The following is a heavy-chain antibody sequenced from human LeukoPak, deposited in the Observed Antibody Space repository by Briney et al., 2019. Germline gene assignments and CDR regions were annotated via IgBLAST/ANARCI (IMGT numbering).Heavy chain of an antibody. CDR3: ARFSQYYDSPTHYLDY. V-gene: IGHV4-39*01. Sequence: PSETLSLTCTVSGGSISSSSYYWGWIRQPPGKGLEWIGSIYFSGSTYYSPSLKSRVTISIDTSKNQFSLKLSSVTAADTAVYYCARFSQYYDSPTHYLDYWGQGILVTVSS. CDR1: GGSISSSSYY. CDR2: IYFSGST. J-gene: IGHJ4*02. D-gene: IGHD2/OR15-2a*01.